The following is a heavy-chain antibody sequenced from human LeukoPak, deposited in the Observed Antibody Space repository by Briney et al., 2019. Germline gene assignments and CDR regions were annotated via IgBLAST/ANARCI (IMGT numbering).Heavy chain of an antibody. CDR2: IRYSGTT. Sequence: SETLSLTCTVSGGSISSTYDHWGWIRQPPGKGLEWLGSIRYSGTTYYNPSLKGRVTIFVDTSNNQFSLRLRSVTAADTAVYYCARRLHYFDYWGQGSLVTVSS. V-gene: IGHV4-39*01. CDR3: ARRLHYFDY. D-gene: IGHD2-21*02. CDR1: GGSISSTYDH. J-gene: IGHJ4*02.